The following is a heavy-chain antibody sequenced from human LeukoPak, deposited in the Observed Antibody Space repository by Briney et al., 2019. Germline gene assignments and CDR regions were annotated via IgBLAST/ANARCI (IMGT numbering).Heavy chain of an antibody. CDR3: ARGNVLRFLEWLYINWFDP. J-gene: IGHJ5*02. D-gene: IGHD3-3*01. CDR1: GGSFSGYY. Sequence: KPSETQSLTCAVYGGSFSGYYWSWLRQPPGKGLEWIGEINHSGSTNYNPSLKSRVTISVDTAKNQFSLKLSSGTAADTAVYYCARGNVLRFLEWLYINWFDPGGQGALVTVSS. CDR2: INHSGST. V-gene: IGHV4-34*01.